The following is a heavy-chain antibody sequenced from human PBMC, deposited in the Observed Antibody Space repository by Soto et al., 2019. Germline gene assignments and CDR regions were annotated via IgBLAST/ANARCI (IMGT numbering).Heavy chain of an antibody. J-gene: IGHJ4*02. D-gene: IGHD6-6*01. V-gene: IGHV4-59*08. CDR2: IYYSGST. CDR1: GGSISSYY. Sequence: SETLSLTCTVSGGSISSYYWSWIRQPPGKGLEWIGYIYYSGSTNYNPSLKSRVTISVDTSKNQFSLKLSSVADADAAVYYCARSSIEPRVFMYPFDFWGQGTRVTVSS. CDR3: ARSSIEPRVFMYPFDF.